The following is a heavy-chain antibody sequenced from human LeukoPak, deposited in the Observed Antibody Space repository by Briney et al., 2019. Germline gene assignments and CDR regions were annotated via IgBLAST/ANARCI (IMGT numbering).Heavy chain of an antibody. Sequence: GESLRLSCAASGFTFSSHGMHWVRQAPGKGLVWVAHVNTDGTSSSYVDSVKGRFTISRDNAKNTLYLQMNSLRAEDTAVYYCARDSPNYSKGAIDIWGQGTMVTVSS. D-gene: IGHD1-7*01. CDR3: ARDSPNYSKGAIDI. CDR2: VNTDGTSS. CDR1: GFTFSSHG. V-gene: IGHV3-74*01. J-gene: IGHJ3*02.